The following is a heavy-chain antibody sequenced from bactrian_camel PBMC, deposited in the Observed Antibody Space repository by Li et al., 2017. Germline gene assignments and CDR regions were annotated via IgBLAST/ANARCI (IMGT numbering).Heavy chain of an antibody. V-gene: IGHV3S53*01. CDR1: GGIFSDH. Sequence: VESGGGSVQAGGSLRLSCKASGGIFSDHMGWFRQAPGKEREGVAVIDDNGVTTYADSVKGRGPISQDNAKNMVYLQVDSLKAEDTAMYYCAADPSWRCGLASEYTYWGQGTQVTVS. J-gene: IGHJ4*01. CDR3: AADPSWRCGLASEYTY. D-gene: IGHD5*01. CDR2: IDDNGVT.